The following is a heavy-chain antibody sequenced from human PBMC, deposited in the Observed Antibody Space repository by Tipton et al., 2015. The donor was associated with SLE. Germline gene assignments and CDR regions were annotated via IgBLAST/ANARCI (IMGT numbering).Heavy chain of an antibody. V-gene: IGHV4-34*01. Sequence: TLSLTCAVYGGSFSGYYWSWIRQPPGKGLEWIGEINHSGSTNYNPSLKSRVTISVDTSKNQFSPKLSSVTAADTAVYYCAGAEADAFYIWCQVTMVTVSS. CDR1: GGSFSGYY. CDR3: AGAEADAFYI. J-gene: IGHJ3*02. CDR2: INHSGST. D-gene: IGHD4/OR15-4a*01.